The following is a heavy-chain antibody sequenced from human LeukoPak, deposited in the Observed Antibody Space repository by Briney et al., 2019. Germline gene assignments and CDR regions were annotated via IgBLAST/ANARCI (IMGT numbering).Heavy chain of an antibody. Sequence: SETLSLTCDVPGYYLKNGYYWVWIRQPPGKGLEWLASIYHRRNIHYNSSLKSRLTISMDTSKNQLSLNLTSVTAADTAVYYCAREGGNNYVGNDRWGQGIMVSVSS. J-gene: IGHJ5*02. CDR2: IYHRRNI. D-gene: IGHD5-24*01. CDR3: AREGGNNYVGNDR. V-gene: IGHV4-38-2*02. CDR1: GYYLKNGYY.